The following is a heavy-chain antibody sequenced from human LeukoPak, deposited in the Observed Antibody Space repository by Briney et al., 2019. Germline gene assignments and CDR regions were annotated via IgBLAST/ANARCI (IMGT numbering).Heavy chain of an antibody. CDR3: ARRYCSGGTCYPSAFAI. CDR1: GYSFNSHW. Sequence: GESLQISCKGSGYSFNSHWIGWVRQMPGKGLEWMGIIYPGDSDTRYSPSFQGQVTISADKSISTAYLQWSSLKASDTAMYYCARRYCSGGTCYPSAFAIWGQGTMVTVSS. D-gene: IGHD2-15*01. V-gene: IGHV5-51*01. CDR2: IYPGDSDT. J-gene: IGHJ3*02.